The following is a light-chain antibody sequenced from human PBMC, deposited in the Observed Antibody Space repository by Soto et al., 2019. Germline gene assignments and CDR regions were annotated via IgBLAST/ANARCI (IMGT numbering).Light chain of an antibody. CDR3: QQYNNWPPST. V-gene: IGKV3-15*01. CDR1: QSVGSW. Sequence: EIVMTQSPATLSVSPGERVTLSCRASQSVGSWVARYQQKTSQATSLLIFGASTRATGIPARFSGSGSGTEFTLTISSLQSEDFAVYFCQQYNNWPPSTFGQGTMLEIE. J-gene: IGKJ2*01. CDR2: GAS.